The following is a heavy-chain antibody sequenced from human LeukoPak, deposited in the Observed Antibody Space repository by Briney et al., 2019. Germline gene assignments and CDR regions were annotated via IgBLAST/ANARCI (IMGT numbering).Heavy chain of an antibody. V-gene: IGHV4-59*12. CDR2: IYYSGST. CDR3: ARYYYDSAY. Sequence: SETLSLTCSVSGDSISSYYWSWIRQPPGKGLEWIGYIYYSGSTNYNPSLKSRVTISVDTSKNQFSLKLSSVTAADTAVYYCARYYYDSAYWGQGTLVTVSS. D-gene: IGHD3-22*01. CDR1: GDSISSYY. J-gene: IGHJ4*02.